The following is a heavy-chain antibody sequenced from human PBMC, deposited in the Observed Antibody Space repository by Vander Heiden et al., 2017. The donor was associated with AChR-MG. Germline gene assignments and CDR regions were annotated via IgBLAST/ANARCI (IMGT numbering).Heavy chain of an antibody. CDR2: VYSSGST. V-gene: IGHV3-66*02. Sequence: EVQLVESGGGLVQPGGSLRLSCAASGFPVSSNYMSWVRQAPGKGLEWVCVVYSSGSTYYADSVKGRFTIARDNSKNTVYLQMNSLRAEDTAVYFCASTGSGYYYYGMDVWGQGTTVTVSS. J-gene: IGHJ6*02. CDR3: ASTGSGYYYYGMDV. CDR1: GFPVSSNY. D-gene: IGHD1-1*01.